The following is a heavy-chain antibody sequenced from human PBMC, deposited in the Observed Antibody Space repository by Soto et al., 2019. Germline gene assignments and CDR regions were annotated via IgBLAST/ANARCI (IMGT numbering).Heavy chain of an antibody. CDR3: AKACVDTAMGGTYYYYYYGMDV. CDR1: VFTFSSYG. Sequence: GGSLRISGAASVFTFSSYGMHWVRQGPGKGLEWVAVISYDGSNKYYADSVKGRFTISRDNSKNTLYLQMNSLRAEDTAVYYCAKACVDTAMGGTYYYYYYGMDVWGQGTTVTVSS. J-gene: IGHJ6*02. V-gene: IGHV3-30*18. D-gene: IGHD5-18*01. CDR2: ISYDGSNK.